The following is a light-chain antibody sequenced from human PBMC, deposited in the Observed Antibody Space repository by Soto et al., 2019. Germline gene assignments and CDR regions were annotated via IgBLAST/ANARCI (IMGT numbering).Light chain of an antibody. V-gene: IGLV2-14*03. CDR2: EVS. Sequence: QSVLAQPASVSGSPGQSITISCTGTSSDVGAYDFVSWYQQHPDKAPKLMIYEVSNRPSGVSYRFSGSKSVNTATLTISGLQAEDEADYYCSSYTTSSTRVFGTWTKVTVL. J-gene: IGLJ1*01. CDR1: SSDVGAYDF. CDR3: SSYTTSSTRV.